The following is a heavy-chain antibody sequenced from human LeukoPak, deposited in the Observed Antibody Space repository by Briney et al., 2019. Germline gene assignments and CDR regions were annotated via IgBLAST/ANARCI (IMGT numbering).Heavy chain of an antibody. CDR1: GGSFSGYY. D-gene: IGHD3-10*01. CDR3: ARTYYYGSGSWYAFDI. CDR2: INHSGST. J-gene: IGHJ3*02. V-gene: IGHV4-34*01. Sequence: SSETLSLTCAVYGGSFSGYYWSWIRQPPGKGLEWIGEINHSGSTNYNPSLKSRVTISVDTSKNQFSLKLSSVTAADTAVYYCARTYYYGSGSWYAFDIWGQGTMVTVSS.